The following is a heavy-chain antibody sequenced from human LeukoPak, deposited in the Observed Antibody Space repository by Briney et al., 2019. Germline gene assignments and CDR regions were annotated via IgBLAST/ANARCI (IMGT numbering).Heavy chain of an antibody. CDR3: ARRTQIIAVAGLGWFDP. D-gene: IGHD6-19*01. CDR1: GGSISSSSYY. V-gene: IGHV4-39*01. CDR2: IYYSGGT. Sequence: SETLSLTCTVSGGSISSSSYYWGWIRQPPGKGLEWIGSIYYSGGTYYNPSLKSRVTISVDTSKNQFSLKLSSVTAADTAVYYCARRTQIIAVAGLGWFDPWGQGTLVTVSS. J-gene: IGHJ5*02.